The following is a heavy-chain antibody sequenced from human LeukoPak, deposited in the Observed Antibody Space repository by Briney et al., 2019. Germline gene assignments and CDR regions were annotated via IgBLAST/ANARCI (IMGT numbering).Heavy chain of an antibody. CDR2: IKQDGSER. J-gene: IGHJ4*02. V-gene: IGHV3-7*01. CDR1: GFTFSTCW. Sequence: GGSLRLSCAASGFTFSTCWMTWVRQAPGKGLEGVANIKQDGSERYYVDSVKGRFTISRDNAKNSLYLQMNSLRAEDTAVYYCAKSLVVVNDPPDYWGQGTLVTVSS. CDR3: AKSLVVVNDPPDY. D-gene: IGHD2-21*01.